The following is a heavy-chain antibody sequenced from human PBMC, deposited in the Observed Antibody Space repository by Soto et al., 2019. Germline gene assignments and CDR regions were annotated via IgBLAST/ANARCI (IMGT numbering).Heavy chain of an antibody. CDR2: IYYSGST. D-gene: IGHD5-18*01. CDR1: GGSISSYY. V-gene: IGHV4-59*01. Sequence: SETLSLTCTVSGGSISSYYWSWIRQPPGKGLEWIGYIYYSGSTNYNPSLKSRVTIPVDTSKNQFSLKLSSVTAADTAVYYCARERIQLWSSRFDPWGQGTLVTVSS. CDR3: ARERIQLWSSRFDP. J-gene: IGHJ5*02.